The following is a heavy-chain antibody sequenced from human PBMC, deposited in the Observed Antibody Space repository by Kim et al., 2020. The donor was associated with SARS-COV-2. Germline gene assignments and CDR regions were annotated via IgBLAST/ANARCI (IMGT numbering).Heavy chain of an antibody. J-gene: IGHJ6*02. Sequence: SETLSLTCAVYGGSFSGYYWSWIRQPPGKGLEWIGEINHSGSTNYNPSLKSRVTISVDTSKNQFSLKLSSVTAADTAVYYCARGQTARYCSSTSCYTGIAARPPYYYGMDVWGQGTTVTVSS. CDR2: INHSGST. D-gene: IGHD2-2*02. V-gene: IGHV4-34*01. CDR1: GGSFSGYY. CDR3: ARGQTARYCSSTSCYTGIAARPPYYYGMDV.